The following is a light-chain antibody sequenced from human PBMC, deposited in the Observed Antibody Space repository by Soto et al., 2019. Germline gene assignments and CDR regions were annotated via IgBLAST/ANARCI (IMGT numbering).Light chain of an antibody. CDR1: QSVTSSF. V-gene: IGKV3-20*01. J-gene: IGKJ4*01. CDR2: GAS. CDR3: QQYGSSPPLT. Sequence: EIVLTQSPGTLSLSPGERATLSCSASQSVTSSFLAWYQQKPGQAPRLLIYGASNRATGITDRFSGSGSGTDFTLTISRLEPEDFTVYYCQQYGSSPPLTFGGGTKVEIK.